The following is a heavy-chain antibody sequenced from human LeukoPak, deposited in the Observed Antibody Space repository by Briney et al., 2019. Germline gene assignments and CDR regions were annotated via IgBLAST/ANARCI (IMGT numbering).Heavy chain of an antibody. CDR1: GGSISSGNYY. J-gene: IGHJ5*02. V-gene: IGHV4-61*02. Sequence: PSETLSLTCTVSGGSISSGNYYWSWIRQPAGKGLEWIGRFYPSGRTDYNPSLTSRVIISVDTSKNQLSLKLSSVTAADTAVYYCAKGAGPPWFDPWGQGTLVTVSS. CDR3: AKGAGPPWFDP. D-gene: IGHD6-19*01. CDR2: FYPSGRT.